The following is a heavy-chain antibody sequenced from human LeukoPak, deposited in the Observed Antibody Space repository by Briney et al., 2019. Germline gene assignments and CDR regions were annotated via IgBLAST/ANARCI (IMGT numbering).Heavy chain of an antibody. D-gene: IGHD3-16*01. CDR3: ARVPGILRLGELKPPQLLNWFDP. V-gene: IGHV4-30-2*01. CDR2: IYHSGST. CDR1: GGSISSGGYS. J-gene: IGHJ5*02. Sequence: SQTLSLTCAVSGGSISSGGYSWSWIRQPPGKGLEWIGYIYHSGSTYYNPSLKSRVTISVDTSKNQFSLKLSSVTAADTAVYYCARVPGILRLGELKPPQLLNWFDPWGQGTLVTVSS.